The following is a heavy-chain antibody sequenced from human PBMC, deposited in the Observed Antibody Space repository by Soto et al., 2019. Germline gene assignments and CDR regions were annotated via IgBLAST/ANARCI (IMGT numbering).Heavy chain of an antibody. V-gene: IGHV4-31*02. CDR2: IYYSGST. D-gene: IGHD5-18*01. J-gene: IGHJ5*02. Sequence: SETLSLTSTVSGGSISRGAYYWSWIRQRPGKGLEWIGYIYYSGSTYYNPSLKSRVTISIDTSKNQFSLKLSSLTAADTAVYYCAVDTTIGGPIWFDPLGQAPLVTVSS. CDR1: GGSISRGAYY. CDR3: AVDTTIGGPIWFDP.